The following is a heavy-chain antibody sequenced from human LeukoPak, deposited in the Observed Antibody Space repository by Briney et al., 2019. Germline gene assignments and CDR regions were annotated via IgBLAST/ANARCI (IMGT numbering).Heavy chain of an antibody. Sequence: PGGSLRLSCAASGFTFSSYAMSWVRQAPGKGLEWVSAISGNGGSTYYADSVKGRFTISRDNSKNTLYLQMNSLRAEDTAVYYCAKDRGEKSLVATLLKWGQGTLVTVSS. CDR3: AKDRGEKSLVATLLK. J-gene: IGHJ4*02. CDR1: GFTFSSYA. CDR2: ISGNGGST. D-gene: IGHD3-10*01. V-gene: IGHV3-23*01.